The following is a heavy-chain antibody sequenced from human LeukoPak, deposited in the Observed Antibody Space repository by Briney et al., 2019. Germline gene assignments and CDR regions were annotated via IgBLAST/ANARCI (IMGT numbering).Heavy chain of an antibody. CDR2: SNTNNVNR. CDR3: ARAGELDY. J-gene: IGHJ4*02. D-gene: IGHD1-7*01. V-gene: IGHV1-18*01. CDR1: GYTFTCYG. Sequence: ASVKVSCKASGYTFTCYGINWVRQAPGQGREWMGWSNTNNVNRNYAQKLQGRVTMTTDTSTNAAYMELMSLTAYDTAVYYCARAGELDYWGQGTLATVSS.